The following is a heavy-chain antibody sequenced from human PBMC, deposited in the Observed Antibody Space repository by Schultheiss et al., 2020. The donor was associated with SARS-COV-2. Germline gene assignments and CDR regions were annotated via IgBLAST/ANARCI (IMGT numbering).Heavy chain of an antibody. V-gene: IGHV6-1*01. D-gene: IGHD6-13*01. Sequence: SQTLSLTCAISGDSVSSNSAAWNWIRQSPSRGLEWLGRTYYRSKWYNDYAVSVKSRITINPDTSKNQFSLQLNSVTPEDTAVYYCARGGGSSWSGYNWFDPWGQGTLVTVSS. CDR1: GDSVSSNSAA. CDR3: ARGGGSSWSGYNWFDP. J-gene: IGHJ5*02. CDR2: TYYRSKWYN.